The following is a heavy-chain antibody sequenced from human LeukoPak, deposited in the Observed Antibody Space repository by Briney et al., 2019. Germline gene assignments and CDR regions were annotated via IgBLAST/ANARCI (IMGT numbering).Heavy chain of an antibody. CDR2: IWYDRSNK. V-gene: IGHV3-33*01. CDR3: ARDHEPLTPITMIVVAPDY. CDR1: GFTFSSYG. J-gene: IGHJ4*02. D-gene: IGHD3-22*01. Sequence: GGPLRLSCAASGFTFSSYGMHWVRQAPGKGLEWVAVIWYDRSNKYYADSVKGRFTISRDNYKNTLYLQMNSLRAEDTAVYYCARDHEPLTPITMIVVAPDYWGQGTLVTVSS.